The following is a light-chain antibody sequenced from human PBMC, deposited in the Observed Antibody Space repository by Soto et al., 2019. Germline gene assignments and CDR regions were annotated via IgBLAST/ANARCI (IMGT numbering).Light chain of an antibody. V-gene: IGKV3-20*01. Sequence: PGETATLSCWASQSLRSSYLAWYQRKTGQAPRLLMFGASRRATGIPDRFNGSGYGTDFILTISRLETEDVAVYYCQQHGTSPYTFGQGTRLEIK. CDR3: QQHGTSPYT. CDR1: QSLRSSY. J-gene: IGKJ5*01. CDR2: GAS.